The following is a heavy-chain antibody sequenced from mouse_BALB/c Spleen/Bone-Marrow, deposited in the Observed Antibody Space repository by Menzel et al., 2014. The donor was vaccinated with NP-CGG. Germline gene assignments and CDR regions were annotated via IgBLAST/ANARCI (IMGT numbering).Heavy chain of an antibody. Sequence: EVKVVESGGGLVQPGGSLKLSCAASGFDFSRYWTSWVRQAPGKGLEWIGEINPDSSTINYTPSLKDKFIISRDNAKNTLYLQMSKVRSEDTALYYCARNAYYAMDYWGQGTSVTVSS. CDR1: GFDFSRYW. V-gene: IGHV4-1*02. J-gene: IGHJ4*01. CDR3: ARNAYYAMDY. CDR2: INPDSSTI.